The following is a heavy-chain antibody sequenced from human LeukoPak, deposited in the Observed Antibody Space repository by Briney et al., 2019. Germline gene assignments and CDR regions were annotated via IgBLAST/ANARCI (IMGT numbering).Heavy chain of an antibody. CDR2: VTYSGGST. J-gene: IGHJ3*02. D-gene: IGHD3-22*01. Sequence: GGSLRLSCAASGFTFSSYGMSWVRQAPGMGLEWVSGVTYSGGSTYYAASVRGRFTISRDNSKNTLFLQMNSLKTEDTAVYYCTRRYNYDSSGYYYVRDAFDIWGQGTMVTVSS. V-gene: IGHV3-23*01. CDR3: TRRYNYDSSGYYYVRDAFDI. CDR1: GFTFSSYG.